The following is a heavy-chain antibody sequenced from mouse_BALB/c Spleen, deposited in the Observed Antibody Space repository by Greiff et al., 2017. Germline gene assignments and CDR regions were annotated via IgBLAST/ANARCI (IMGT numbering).Heavy chain of an antibody. Sequence: EVKLMESGGGLVKPGGSLKLSCAASGFAFSSYDMSWVRQTPEKRLEWVAYISSGGGSTYYPDTVKGRFTISRDNAKNTLYLQMSSLKSEDTAMYYCARRGDGNHAMDYWGQGTSVTVSS. D-gene: IGHD2-1*01. CDR3: ARRGDGNHAMDY. CDR2: ISSGGGST. CDR1: GFAFSSYD. V-gene: IGHV5-12-1*01. J-gene: IGHJ4*01.